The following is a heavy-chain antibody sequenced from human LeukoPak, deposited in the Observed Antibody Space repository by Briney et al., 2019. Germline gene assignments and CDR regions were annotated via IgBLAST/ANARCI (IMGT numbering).Heavy chain of an antibody. Sequence: GSLRLSCAASGFTFSSYGMHWVRQAPGKGLEWVAVIWYDGSNKYYADSVKGRFTISRDNSKNTLYLQMNSLRAEDTAVYYYARDDARGRVVPAAILDYWGQGTLVTVSS. CDR2: IWYDGSNK. V-gene: IGHV3-33*01. CDR3: ARDDARGRVVPAAILDY. CDR1: GFTFSSYG. D-gene: IGHD2-2*02. J-gene: IGHJ4*02.